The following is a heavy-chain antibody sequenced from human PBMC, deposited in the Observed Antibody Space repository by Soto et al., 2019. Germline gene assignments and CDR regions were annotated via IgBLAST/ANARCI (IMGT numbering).Heavy chain of an antibody. J-gene: IGHJ5*02. D-gene: IGHD6-6*01. CDR1: GFTFSSYW. CDR2: IKQDGSEK. Sequence: PGGSPRLSCAASGFTFSSYWMSWVRQAPGKGLEWVANIKQDGSEKYYVDSVKGRFTISRDNAKNSLYLRMNSLRAEDTAVYYCARSIAARLNWFDPWGQGTLVTVSS. V-gene: IGHV3-7*01. CDR3: ARSIAARLNWFDP.